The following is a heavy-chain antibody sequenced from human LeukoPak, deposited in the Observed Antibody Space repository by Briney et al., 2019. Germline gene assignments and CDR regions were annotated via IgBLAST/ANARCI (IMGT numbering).Heavy chain of an antibody. J-gene: IGHJ4*02. Sequence: GGSLRLSCAASGFTFRTYVMSWVRQAPGKGLEWVSYISSSGSTIYYADSVKGRFTISRDDAKSSLYLQMNSLRAEDTAVYYCARDLVAVAHFDHWGQGTLVTVSS. CDR3: ARDLVAVAHFDH. CDR2: ISSSGSTI. CDR1: GFTFRTYV. D-gene: IGHD6-19*01. V-gene: IGHV3-48*03.